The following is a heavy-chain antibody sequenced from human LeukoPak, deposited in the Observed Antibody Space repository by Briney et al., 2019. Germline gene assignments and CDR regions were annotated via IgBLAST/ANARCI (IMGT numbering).Heavy chain of an antibody. V-gene: IGHV1-18*01. J-gene: IGHJ3*02. Sequence: GASVKVSCKASGYTFTSYGISWVRQAPGQGLEWMGWISAYNGNTNYAQKLQGRVTMTTDTSTSTAYMELRSLRSDDTAVYYCARDIAVAGIPSGRVAFDIWGQGTMVTVSS. D-gene: IGHD6-19*01. CDR3: ARDIAVAGIPSGRVAFDI. CDR2: ISAYNGNT. CDR1: GYTFTSYG.